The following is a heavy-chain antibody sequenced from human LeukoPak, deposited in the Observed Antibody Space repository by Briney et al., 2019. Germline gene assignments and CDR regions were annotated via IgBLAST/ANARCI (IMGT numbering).Heavy chain of an antibody. Sequence: ASVKVSSKASRYTFTGYYIHWVPHAPGQGLVCMGYINPNSGGTNYAQKFQGRVTMTRDKYISTDYMELSRLRSDDTAVYFCARDSGWLLPYGWFDPWGQGTLVTVSS. D-gene: IGHD6-19*01. J-gene: IGHJ5*02. CDR2: INPNSGGT. CDR3: ARDSGWLLPYGWFDP. V-gene: IGHV1-2*02. CDR1: RYTFTGYY.